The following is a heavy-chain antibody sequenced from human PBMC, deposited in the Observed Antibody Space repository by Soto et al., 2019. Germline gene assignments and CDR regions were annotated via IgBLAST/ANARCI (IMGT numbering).Heavy chain of an antibody. D-gene: IGHD3-10*01. CDR3: VGGQYYFDY. CDR1: GFPFSSYG. Sequence: QVQLVESGGGVVQPGRSLRRSCAASGFPFSSYGMHWVREAPGKGLEWVAVISYDGSNKYYADSVKGRFTISRDNSASTLYLQMHSLRPEDTALYYCVGGQYYFDYRGQGTLVTVSP. CDR2: ISYDGSNK. J-gene: IGHJ4*02. V-gene: IGHV3-30*03.